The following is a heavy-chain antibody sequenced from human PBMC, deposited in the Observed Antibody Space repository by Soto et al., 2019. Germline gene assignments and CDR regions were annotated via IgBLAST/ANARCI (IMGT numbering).Heavy chain of an antibody. J-gene: IGHJ4*02. CDR1: GHTFTSYG. D-gene: IGHD6-13*01. Sequence: ASVKVSCKASGHTFTSYGISWVRQAPGQGLEWMGWISAYNGNTNYAQKLQGRVTMTTDTSTSTAYMELRSLRSDDTAVYYCARSPRRYSSSWYYFDYWGQGTLVTVSS. V-gene: IGHV1-18*04. CDR3: ARSPRRYSSSWYYFDY. CDR2: ISAYNGNT.